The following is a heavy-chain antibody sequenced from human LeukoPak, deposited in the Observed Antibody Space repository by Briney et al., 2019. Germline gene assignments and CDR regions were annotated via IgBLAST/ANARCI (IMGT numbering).Heavy chain of an antibody. CDR2: ISGSGGST. D-gene: IGHD2-8*01. CDR3: AKALGYCTNGVCLVPFDY. V-gene: IGHV3-23*01. Sequence: GGSLRLSCAASGFTFSSYAMSWVRQAPGKGLEWVSAISGSGGSTYYADSVKGRFTISRDNSKNTLYLQMNSLRAEDTAVYYCAKALGYCTNGVCLVPFDYWGQGTLVTVSS. J-gene: IGHJ4*02. CDR1: GFTFSSYA.